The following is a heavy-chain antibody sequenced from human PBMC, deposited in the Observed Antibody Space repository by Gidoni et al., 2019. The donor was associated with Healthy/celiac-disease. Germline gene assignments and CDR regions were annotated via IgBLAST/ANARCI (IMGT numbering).Heavy chain of an antibody. Sequence: EVQLVESGGGLVQPGGSLRVSCAASGFTVSSYWMSWVRQAPGKGLEWVANIKQDGSEKYYVDSVKGRFTISRDNAKNSLYLQMNSLRAEDTAVYYCARVGSSGSDYWGQGTLVTVSS. CDR2: IKQDGSEK. V-gene: IGHV3-7*03. D-gene: IGHD3-22*01. CDR3: ARVGSSGSDY. CDR1: GFTVSSYW. J-gene: IGHJ4*02.